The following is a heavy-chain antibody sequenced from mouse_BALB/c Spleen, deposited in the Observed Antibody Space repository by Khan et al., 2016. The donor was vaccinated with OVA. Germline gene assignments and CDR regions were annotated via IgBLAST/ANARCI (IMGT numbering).Heavy chain of an antibody. Sequence: QVQLKESGAELARPGASVKMSCKASGYPFTSYTMHWVRQRPGQAPEWVGHINPSNYYTNYNQNFKDKATLIVDKSSSTDYMQMSSLTSEDSAGYYCVRDGAYHRSDGLFAYRGQGTLVTVSA. CDR3: VRDGAYHRSDGLFAY. D-gene: IGHD2-14*01. CDR1: GYPFTSYT. J-gene: IGHJ3*01. V-gene: IGHV1-4*01. CDR2: INPSNYYT.